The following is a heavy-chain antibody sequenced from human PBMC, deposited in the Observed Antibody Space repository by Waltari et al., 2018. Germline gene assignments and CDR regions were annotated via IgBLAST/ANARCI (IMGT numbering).Heavy chain of an antibody. CDR2: IIPIFGTA. Sequence: QVQLVQSGAEVKKPGSSVKVSCKASGGTFSSYAISWVRQAPGQGLEWMGGIIPIFGTANYAQKFQGRVTITADEATSTDYVELSSLRSEDTAVYYCARTHYGGNNPFDYWGQGTLVTVSS. CDR3: ARTHYGGNNPFDY. J-gene: IGHJ4*02. V-gene: IGHV1-69*01. D-gene: IGHD2-15*01. CDR1: GGTFSSYA.